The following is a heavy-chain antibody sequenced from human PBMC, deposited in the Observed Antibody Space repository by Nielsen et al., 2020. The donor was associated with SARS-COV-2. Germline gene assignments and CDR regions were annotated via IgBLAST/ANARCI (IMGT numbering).Heavy chain of an antibody. V-gene: IGHV3-7*01. CDR1: GFTFSSYW. D-gene: IGHD5-24*01. CDR2: IKQDGSEK. Sequence: GESLKISCAASGFTFSSYWMSWVRQAPGKGLEWVANIKQDGSEKYYVDSVKGRFTISRDNAKNSLYLQMNSLRAEDTAVYYCARWMRDAGYFDYWGQGTLVTVSS. J-gene: IGHJ4*02. CDR3: ARWMRDAGYFDY.